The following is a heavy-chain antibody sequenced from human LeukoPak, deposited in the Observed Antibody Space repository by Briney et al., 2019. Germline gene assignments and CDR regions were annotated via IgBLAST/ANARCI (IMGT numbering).Heavy chain of an antibody. Sequence: GGSLRLSCAASGFTFSSYSMNWVRQAPGKGLEWVSYISSSSSTIYYADSVKGRFTISRDNSKNTLFLQMNSLRAEDTAAYYCAIRPDYDILTGQPGGGQGTLVTVSS. V-gene: IGHV3-48*01. CDR1: GFTFSSYS. CDR3: AIRPDYDILTGQPG. CDR2: ISSSSSTI. D-gene: IGHD3-9*01. J-gene: IGHJ4*02.